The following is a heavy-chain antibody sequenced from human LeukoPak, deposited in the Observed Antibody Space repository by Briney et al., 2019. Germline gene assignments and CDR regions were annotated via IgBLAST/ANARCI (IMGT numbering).Heavy chain of an antibody. V-gene: IGHV1-18*01. D-gene: IGHD6-19*01. CDR1: GYTFTTYG. Sequence: ASVKVSCKASGYTFTTYGISWVRQAPGQGLEWMGWVSVYNGNTEYAQELQGRVTMTTDTSTSTAYMELRSPRSDDTAVYYCARTPGIAVAGGYFDYWGQGTLVTVSS. CDR3: ARTPGIAVAGGYFDY. CDR2: VSVYNGNT. J-gene: IGHJ4*02.